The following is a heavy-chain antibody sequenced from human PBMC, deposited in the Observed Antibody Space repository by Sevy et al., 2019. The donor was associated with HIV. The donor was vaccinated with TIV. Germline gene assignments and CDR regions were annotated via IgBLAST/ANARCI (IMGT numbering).Heavy chain of an antibody. CDR3: ARGADYFDSSGANFEY. Sequence: GGSLRLSCAASGFSFSNYGMHWVRQAPGKGLEWVALIWYDGSSKYYADSVKGRLTISRDNSENTLSLQMNSLRAEDTAMYYCARGADYFDSSGANFEYWGQGTLVTVSS. J-gene: IGHJ4*02. CDR2: IWYDGSSK. CDR1: GFSFSNYG. D-gene: IGHD3-22*01. V-gene: IGHV3-33*01.